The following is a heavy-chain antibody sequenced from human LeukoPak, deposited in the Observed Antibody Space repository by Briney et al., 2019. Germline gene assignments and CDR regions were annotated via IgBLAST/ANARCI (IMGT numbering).Heavy chain of an antibody. CDR3: VRHSTSPNWYPPIDS. Sequence: GGALHISCQGSGYRFTNYWIGWVRQPPEQGLGWMAIIYPGDTGDPHPRYSPSLQGQLTISLDNSLNAAYLQWSNLKASDPAMYNSVRHSTSPNWYPPIDSWGQGTLVTVSS. CDR1: GYRFTNYW. CDR2: IYPGDTGDPHP. D-gene: IGHD6-13*01. J-gene: IGHJ4*02. V-gene: IGHV5-51*01.